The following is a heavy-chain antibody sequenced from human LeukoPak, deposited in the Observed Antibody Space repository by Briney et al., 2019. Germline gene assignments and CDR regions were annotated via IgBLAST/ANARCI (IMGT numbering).Heavy chain of an antibody. CDR1: GFSSTSFS. CDR2: ISWSSSTK. Sequence: GVSLGLSCAVWGFSSTSFSMNWAPQAPGKGREWVAFISWSSSTKYFADSVKGRFSISRDTATNTLYLQMHSLRAEDTAVYYCARGPDSGSYSGLTHFDCRGQGTLVTVSS. CDR3: ARGPDSGSYSGLTHFDC. V-gene: IGHV3-48*01. J-gene: IGHJ4*02. D-gene: IGHD1-26*01.